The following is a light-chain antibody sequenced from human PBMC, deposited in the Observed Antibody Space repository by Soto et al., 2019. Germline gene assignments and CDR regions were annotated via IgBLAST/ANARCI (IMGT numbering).Light chain of an antibody. CDR1: QSVSSY. CDR3: QQRSNWPSIT. V-gene: IGKV3-11*01. J-gene: IGKJ5*01. CDR2: DAS. Sequence: EIVLTQSPATLSLSPWERATLSCRASQSVSSYLAWYQQKPGQAPRLLIYDASNRATGIPARFSGSGSGTDITLTISSLEPEDFAVYYCQQRSNWPSITFGQGTRLEI.